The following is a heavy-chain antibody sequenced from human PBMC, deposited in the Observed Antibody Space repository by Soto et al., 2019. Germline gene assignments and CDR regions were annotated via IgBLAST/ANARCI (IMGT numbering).Heavy chain of an antibody. V-gene: IGHV3-23*01. CDR1: GFTFSSYV. CDR3: AKGLGYCSGGSCYQEGY. J-gene: IGHJ4*02. D-gene: IGHD2-15*01. Sequence: EVQLLESGGGLVQPGGSLRLSCAASGFTFSSYVMSWVRQAPGKGLEWVSAISGSGGSTYYADSVKGRFTISRDNSKNTLYLQMNSLRAADTAVYYCAKGLGYCSGGSCYQEGYWGQGTLVTVSS. CDR2: ISGSGGST.